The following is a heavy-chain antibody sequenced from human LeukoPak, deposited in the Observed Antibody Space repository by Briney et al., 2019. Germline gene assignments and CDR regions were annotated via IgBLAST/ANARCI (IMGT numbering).Heavy chain of an antibody. Sequence: GSVKVSCKASVYTFTGYYVHWVRQAAGQGLEGMGWINPNSGGTNLPRKLQSRVNVPRDKSISPAYLAVSRLTSDDPARHYFAGTGPTDAFNIWRQRTMVTV. J-gene: IGHJ3*02. V-gene: IGHV1-2*02. CDR3: AGTGPTDAFNI. CDR2: INPNSGGT. CDR1: VYTFTGYY.